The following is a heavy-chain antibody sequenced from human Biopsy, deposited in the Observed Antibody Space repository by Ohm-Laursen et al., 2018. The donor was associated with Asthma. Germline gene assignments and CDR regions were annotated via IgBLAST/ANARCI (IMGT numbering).Heavy chain of an antibody. CDR2: IMTVFGTT. J-gene: IGHJ6*02. V-gene: IGHV1-69*13. CDR1: GGTFSNFA. Sequence: SVKVSCKDPGGTFSNFAISWVRQAPGQGLEWLGGIMTVFGTTNYAKKFQGRVTITADESTSTAYMEVTSLRSEDTAIYYCARCQVGYSSGWSLLLKKIYYSGMDVWGQGTAVTVSS. CDR3: ARCQVGYSSGWSLLLKKIYYSGMDV. D-gene: IGHD6-19*01.